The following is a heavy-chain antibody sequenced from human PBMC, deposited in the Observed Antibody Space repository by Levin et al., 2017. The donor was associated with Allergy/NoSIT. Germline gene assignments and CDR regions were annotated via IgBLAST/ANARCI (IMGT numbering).Heavy chain of an antibody. D-gene: IGHD3-10*01. CDR2: IRNQANSYTT. CDR3: ARGDYYYGSGNYPDAFDS. CDR1: GFTFSDHY. Sequence: SCAASGFTFSDHYMDWVRQAPGKGLEWVGRIRNQANSYTTEYAASVKGRFIISRDDSKNSLYLQMNSLKTEDTATYYCARGDYYYGSGNYPDAFDSWGQGTMVTVSS. J-gene: IGHJ3*02. V-gene: IGHV3-72*01.